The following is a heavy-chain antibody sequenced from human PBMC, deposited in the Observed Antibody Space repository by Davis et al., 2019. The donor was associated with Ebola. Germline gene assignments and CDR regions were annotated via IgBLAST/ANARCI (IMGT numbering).Heavy chain of an antibody. V-gene: IGHV1-18*04. CDR2: ISAYNGNT. CDR3: ARIYSSGWYGAFDY. J-gene: IGHJ4*02. Sequence: ASVKVSCKASGYTFASYGISWVRQAPGQGLEWMGWISAYNGNTNFAQKIQGRVTMTTDTSTSTAYMELRSLRSDDTAVYYCARIYSSGWYGAFDYWGQGTLVTVSS. D-gene: IGHD6-19*01. CDR1: GYTFASYG.